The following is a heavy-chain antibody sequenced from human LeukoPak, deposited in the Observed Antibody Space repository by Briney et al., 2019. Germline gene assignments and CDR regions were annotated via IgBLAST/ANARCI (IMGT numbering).Heavy chain of an antibody. V-gene: IGHV1-69*13. D-gene: IGHD3-10*01. CDR2: IIPIFGTA. CDR3: ARARSEYYYGSGSYFLAGGAFDI. J-gene: IGHJ3*02. CDR1: GGTFSSYA. Sequence: ASVKVSCKASGGTFSSYAISWVRQAPGQGLEWMGGIIPIFGTANYAQKFQGRVTITADESTSTAYMELSRLRSEDTAVYYCARARSEYYYGSGSYFLAGGAFDIWGQGTMVTVSS.